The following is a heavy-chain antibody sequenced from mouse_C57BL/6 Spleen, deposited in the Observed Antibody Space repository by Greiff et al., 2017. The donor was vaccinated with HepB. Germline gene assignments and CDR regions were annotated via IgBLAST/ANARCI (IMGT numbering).Heavy chain of an antibody. V-gene: IGHV1-22*01. J-gene: IGHJ2*01. CDR3: AQSYYSNYEGYFDY. CDR1: GYTFTDYN. Sequence: QLVESGPELVKPGASVKMSCKASGYTFTDYNMHWVKQSHGKSLEWIGYINPNNGGTSYNQKFKGKATLTVNKSSSTAYMELRSLTSEDSAVYYCAQSYYSNYEGYFDYWGQGTTLTVSS. CDR2: INPNNGGT. D-gene: IGHD2-5*01.